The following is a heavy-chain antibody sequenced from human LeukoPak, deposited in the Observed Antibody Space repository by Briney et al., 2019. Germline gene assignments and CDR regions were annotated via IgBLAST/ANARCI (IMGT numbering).Heavy chain of an antibody. J-gene: IGHJ4*02. CDR1: GFTFSSYG. CDR2: ISYDGSNK. V-gene: IGHV3-30*18. CDR3: AKDSPGWELLLAY. D-gene: IGHD1-26*01. Sequence: GRSLRLSCAASGFTFSSYGMHWVRQAPGKGLEWVAVISYDGSNKYYADSVKGRFTISRDNSKNTLYLQMNSLRAEDTAVYYCAKDSPGWELLLAYWGQGTLVTVSS.